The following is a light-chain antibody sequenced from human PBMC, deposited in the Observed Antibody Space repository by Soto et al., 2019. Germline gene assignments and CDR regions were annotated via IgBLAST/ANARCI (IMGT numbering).Light chain of an antibody. Sequence: DIVLTQSPSTLSLFPGGRATICCRASQSVGSNFLAWYQEKLGQAPRLLIYGASKRATGIPDRFSGSGSGADFALTISRLEPEDLAVYYCRQYGTSLGFPVGGGTKVDIK. CDR1: QSVGSNF. V-gene: IGKV3-20*01. CDR3: RQYGTSLGFP. J-gene: IGKJ4*01. CDR2: GAS.